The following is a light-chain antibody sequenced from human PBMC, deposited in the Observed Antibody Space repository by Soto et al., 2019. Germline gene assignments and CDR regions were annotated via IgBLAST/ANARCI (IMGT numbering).Light chain of an antibody. Sequence: DIQLTQSPSFLSASVGDRVTITCRASQGIISYLAWYQQKPGKAPNLLIYGASTLQSGVPSRFSGSGSGTEFTLTISSLQPEDFATYYCQQLNSYPLTFGGGTKVEI. CDR2: GAS. CDR1: QGIISY. CDR3: QQLNSYPLT. J-gene: IGKJ4*01. V-gene: IGKV1-9*01.